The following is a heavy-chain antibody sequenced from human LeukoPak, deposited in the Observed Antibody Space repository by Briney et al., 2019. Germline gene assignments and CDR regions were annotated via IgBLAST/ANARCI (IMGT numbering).Heavy chain of an antibody. J-gene: IGHJ6*02. CDR3: AREPPEDIVVVPAAMYYYYYGMDV. Sequence: ASVKVSCKASGYTFTSYDINWVRQATGQGLEWMGWISAYNGNTNYAQKLQGRVTMTTDTSTSTAYMELRSLRSDDTAVYYCAREPPEDIVVVPAAMYYYYYGMDVWGQGTTVTVSS. V-gene: IGHV1-18*01. CDR2: ISAYNGNT. CDR1: GYTFTSYD. D-gene: IGHD2-2*01.